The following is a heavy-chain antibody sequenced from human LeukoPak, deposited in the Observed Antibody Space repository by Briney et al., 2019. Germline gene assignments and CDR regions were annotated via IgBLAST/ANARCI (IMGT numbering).Heavy chain of an antibody. CDR3: ARPIYDTRNSMDV. V-gene: IGHV3-74*01. J-gene: IGHJ6*02. D-gene: IGHD2/OR15-2a*01. CDR2: INSDGSST. CDR1: GFTFSGYW. Sequence: GRSLRLSCAASGFTFSGYWMHWVRQAPGKGLMWVSRINSDGSSTNYADSVKGRFTISRDNAKNTLYLQMNSLRGEDTAVYYCARPIYDTRNSMDVWGQGTTVTVSS.